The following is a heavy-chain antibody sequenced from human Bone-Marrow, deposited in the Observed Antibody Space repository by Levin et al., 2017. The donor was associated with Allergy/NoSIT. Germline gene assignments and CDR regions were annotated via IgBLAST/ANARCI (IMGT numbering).Heavy chain of an antibody. Sequence: PGGSLRLSCAASGFTFSDSAIHWVRQASGKGLEWVGRIRNKAYTYATSYAPSVKGRFTISRDDSKNTAYLQMNSLKSEDTAMYYCTNAMCGGDCSDDYWGQGTLVTVSS. J-gene: IGHJ4*02. D-gene: IGHD2-21*02. CDR2: IRNKAYTYAT. CDR1: GFTFSDSA. CDR3: TNAMCGGDCSDDY. V-gene: IGHV3-73*01.